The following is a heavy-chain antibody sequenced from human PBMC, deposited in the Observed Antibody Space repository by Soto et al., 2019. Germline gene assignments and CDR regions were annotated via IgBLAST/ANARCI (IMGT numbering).Heavy chain of an antibody. CDR2: IIPILGIA. Sequence: ASVKVSCKASGGTFSSYTISWVRQAPGQGLEWMGRIIPILGIANYAQKFQGRVTITADKSTTTAYMELGSLRSEDTAIYYCARVAPSGGSAPRSDPWGQGTLVTVSS. D-gene: IGHD3-10*01. CDR3: ARVAPSGGSAPRSDP. CDR1: GGTFSSYT. V-gene: IGHV1-69*02. J-gene: IGHJ5*02.